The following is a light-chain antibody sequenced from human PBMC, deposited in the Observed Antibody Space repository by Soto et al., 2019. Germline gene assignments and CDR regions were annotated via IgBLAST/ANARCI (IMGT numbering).Light chain of an antibody. CDR3: QQSYSTPRT. CDR1: QSVLCSSNNNNY. Sequence: DIVMTQSPDSLAVSLGERATINCKSSQSVLCSSNNNNYLAWYQQKPGQPPKLLMYWASTRQSGVPDRFSGSGSGTDFTLTISSLQAEDVAVYYCQQSYSTPRTFGQGTKVDIK. J-gene: IGKJ1*01. CDR2: WAS. V-gene: IGKV4-1*01.